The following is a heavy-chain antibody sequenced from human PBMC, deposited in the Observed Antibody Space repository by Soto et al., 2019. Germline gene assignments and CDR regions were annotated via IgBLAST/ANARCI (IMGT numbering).Heavy chain of an antibody. V-gene: IGHV3-30*19. J-gene: IGHJ4*02. CDR1: GFTFSSYG. Sequence: QVQLVESGGGVVQPGRSLRLSCAASGFTFSSYGMHWVRQAPGKGLEWVAVIWYDGSNKYYADSVKGRFTISRDNSKNTLYLQMNSLRAEDTAVYYCARDLITNPGGYWGQGTLVTVSS. CDR3: ARDLITNPGGY. CDR2: IWYDGSNK. D-gene: IGHD3-22*01.